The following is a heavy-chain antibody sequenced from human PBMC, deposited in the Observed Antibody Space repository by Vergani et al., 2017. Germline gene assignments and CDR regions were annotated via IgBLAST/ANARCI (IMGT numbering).Heavy chain of an antibody. CDR2: IYYSGST. CDR3: ARETGYCSSTSCYYYYYYMDV. CDR1: GGSISSGDYY. Sequence: QVQLQESGPGLVKPSQTLSLTCTVSGGSISSGDYYWSWIRQPPGKGLEWIGYIYYSGSTYYNPSLKSRVTISVYTSKNQFSLKLSSVTAADTAVYYCARETGYCSSTSCYYYYYYMDVWGKGTTVTVSS. J-gene: IGHJ6*03. D-gene: IGHD2-2*01. V-gene: IGHV4-30-4*01.